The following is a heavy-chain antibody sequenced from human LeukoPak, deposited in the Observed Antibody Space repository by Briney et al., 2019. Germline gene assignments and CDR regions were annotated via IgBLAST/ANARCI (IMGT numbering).Heavy chain of an antibody. Sequence: SETLSLTCTVSGGSVSSGSYYWSWIRQPPGTGLEWIGYIYYSGSTNYNPSLKSRVTISVDTSKNQFSLKLSSVTAADTAVYYCARDKAVAGTGFDYWGQGTLVTVSS. D-gene: IGHD6-19*01. V-gene: IGHV4-61*01. CDR2: IYYSGST. CDR1: GGSVSSGSYY. J-gene: IGHJ4*02. CDR3: ARDKAVAGTGFDY.